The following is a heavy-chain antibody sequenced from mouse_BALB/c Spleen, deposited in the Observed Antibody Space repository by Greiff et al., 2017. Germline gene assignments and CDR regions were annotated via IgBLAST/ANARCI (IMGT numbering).Heavy chain of an antibody. V-gene: IGHV1-87*01. CDR1: GYTFTSYW. Sequence: QVQLQQSGAELARPGASVKLSCKASGYTFTSYWMQWVKQRPGQGLEWIGAIYPGDGDTRYTQKFKGKATLTVDNSSSTAYMELRSLTSEDSAVYYCAAGGSGYVAWFAYWGQGTLVTVSA. CDR3: AAGGSGYVAWFAY. J-gene: IGHJ3*01. D-gene: IGHD3-1*01. CDR2: IYPGDGDT.